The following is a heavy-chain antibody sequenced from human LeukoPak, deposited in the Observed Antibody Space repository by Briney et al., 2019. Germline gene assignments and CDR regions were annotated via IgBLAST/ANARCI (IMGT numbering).Heavy chain of an antibody. V-gene: IGHV3-23*01. CDR3: ALSIVVVPAAAYFDY. J-gene: IGHJ4*02. Sequence: GGSLRLSCAASGFTFSSYAMSWVRQAPGKGLEWVSAISGSGGSTYYADSVKGRFTISRDNSKNTLYLKMNSLRAEDTAVYYCALSIVVVPAAAYFDYWGQGTLVTVSS. CDR2: ISGSGGST. D-gene: IGHD2-2*01. CDR1: GFTFSSYA.